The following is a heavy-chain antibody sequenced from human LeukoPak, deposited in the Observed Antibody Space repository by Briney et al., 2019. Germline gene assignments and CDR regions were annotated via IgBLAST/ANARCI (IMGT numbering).Heavy chain of an antibody. CDR2: ISYDGSNK. J-gene: IGHJ4*02. CDR3: ARSGYNYYFDY. Sequence: GSLRLSCAASGFTFSSYAMHWVRQAPGKGLEWVAVISYDGSNKYYADSVKGRFTISRDNAKNSLYLQMNSLRAEDTAVYYCARSGYNYYFDYWGQGTLVTVSS. CDR1: GFTFSSYA. D-gene: IGHD2-15*01. V-gene: IGHV3-30-3*01.